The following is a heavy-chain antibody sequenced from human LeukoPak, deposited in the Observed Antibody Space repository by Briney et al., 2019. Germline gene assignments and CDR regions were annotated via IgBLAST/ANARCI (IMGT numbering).Heavy chain of an antibody. V-gene: IGHV4-59*08. CDR1: GGSISSYY. J-gene: IGHJ4*02. D-gene: IGHD1-1*01. CDR2: IYYGGST. CDR3: ARHEAQLEPLFDY. Sequence: SETLSLTCTVSGGSISSYYWSWIRQPPGKGLEWIGYIYYGGSTNYNPSLKSRVTISVDTSKNQFSLKLSSVTAADTAVYYCARHEAQLEPLFDYWGQGTLVTVSS.